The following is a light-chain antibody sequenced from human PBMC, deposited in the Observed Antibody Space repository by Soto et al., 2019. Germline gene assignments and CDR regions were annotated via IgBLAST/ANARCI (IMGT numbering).Light chain of an antibody. V-gene: IGKV3-11*01. J-gene: IGKJ4*01. CDR3: QQRVNWPPT. Sequence: EIVLTQSPATLSLSPGERATLSCRAGQSISDYLAWYQQRPGQAPRLLIFDASNRATGDPDRFSGGGSGTDFTLIISSLEPEDFAVYYCQQRVNWPPTFGGGTKVEI. CDR1: QSISDY. CDR2: DAS.